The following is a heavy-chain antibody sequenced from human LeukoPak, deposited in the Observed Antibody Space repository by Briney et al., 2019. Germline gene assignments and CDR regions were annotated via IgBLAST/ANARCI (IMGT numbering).Heavy chain of an antibody. D-gene: IGHD2-2*01. CDR2: ISYDGSNK. J-gene: IGHJ4*02. Sequence: PGGSLRLSCAASGFTFSSYAMHWVRQAPGKGLEWVAVISYDGSNKYYADSVKGRFTISRDNSKNTLYLQMNSLRAEDTAVYYCARILYRSSTSCLDYWGQGTLVTVSS. V-gene: IGHV3-30*04. CDR3: ARILYRSSTSCLDY. CDR1: GFTFSSYA.